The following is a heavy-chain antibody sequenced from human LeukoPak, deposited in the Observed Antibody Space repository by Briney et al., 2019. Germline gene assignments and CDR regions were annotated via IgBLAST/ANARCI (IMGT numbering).Heavy chain of an antibody. Sequence: GESLKISCKGSGYSFTSYWIGWVRQMPGKGLEWMGIIYPGDSDTRYSPSFQGQVTISADKSISTAYLQWSSLKASDTAMYYCARVGIRVGYKRYYFDYWGQGTLVTVSS. V-gene: IGHV5-51*01. D-gene: IGHD5-24*01. CDR3: ARVGIRVGYKRYYFDY. J-gene: IGHJ4*02. CDR2: IYPGDSDT. CDR1: GYSFTSYW.